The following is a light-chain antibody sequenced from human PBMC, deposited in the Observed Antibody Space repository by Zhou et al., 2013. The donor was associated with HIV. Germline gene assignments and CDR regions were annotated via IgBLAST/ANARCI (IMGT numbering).Light chain of an antibody. J-gene: IGKJ4*01. CDR1: QGIGSW. Sequence: IQMTQSPSSLSASVGERVTITCRASQGIGSWLAWYQQKPGKAPNLLIYAASSLQSGVPSRFSGSGSGTVFTLTISSLQPEDFATYYCQQGNSFPLTFGGGTKVEIK. CDR3: QQGNSFPLT. CDR2: AAS. V-gene: IGKV1-12*01.